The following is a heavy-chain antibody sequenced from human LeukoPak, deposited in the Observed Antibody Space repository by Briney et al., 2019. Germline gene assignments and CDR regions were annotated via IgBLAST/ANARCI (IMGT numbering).Heavy chain of an antibody. D-gene: IGHD6-6*01. CDR2: IYSGGST. CDR1: GFTVSSNY. V-gene: IGHV3-66*01. Sequence: AGGSLRLSCAASGFTVSSNYMSWVRQAPGKGLEWVSVIYSGGSTYYADSVKGRFTISRDNSKNTLYLQMNSLRAEDTAVYYCARRIAARRAVWEYYYYMDVWGKGTTVTVSS. CDR3: ARRIAARRAVWEYYYYMDV. J-gene: IGHJ6*03.